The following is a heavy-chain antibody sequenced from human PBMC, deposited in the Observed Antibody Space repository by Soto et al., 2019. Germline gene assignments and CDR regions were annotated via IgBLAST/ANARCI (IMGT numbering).Heavy chain of an antibody. Sequence: QVQLVQSGAEVKKPGASVKVSCKASGYNFMRYGFTWVRQAPGQGLEWMGWINVDNGETKYPQKIQGRVTMTTDTSTSTVYMDLRSLTSDGTAVYYCARWISGGYSDWFDPCGNGTLVTVSS. V-gene: IGHV1-18*04. D-gene: IGHD1-26*01. CDR3: ARWISGGYSDWFDP. CDR1: GYNFMRYG. J-gene: IGHJ5*02. CDR2: INVDNGET.